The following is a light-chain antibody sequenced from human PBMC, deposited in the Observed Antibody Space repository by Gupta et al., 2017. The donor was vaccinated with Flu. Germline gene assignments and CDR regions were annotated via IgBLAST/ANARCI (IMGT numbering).Light chain of an antibody. CDR2: EVN. CDR3: CSYAGSNTWG. Sequence: SITISCTGTCSDVGRYNLGSWYQPHPGKAHKLMISEVNKRPSGVSTRFSGSKSGNTASLTISVHQAEDEADYYCCSYAGSNTWGFGGGTKLTVL. J-gene: IGLJ3*02. V-gene: IGLV2-23*02. CDR1: CSDVGRYNL.